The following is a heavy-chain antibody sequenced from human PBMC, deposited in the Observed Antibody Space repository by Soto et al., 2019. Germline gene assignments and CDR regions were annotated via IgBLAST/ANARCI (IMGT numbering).Heavy chain of an antibody. V-gene: IGHV1-46*01. CDR1: GYSFTSFY. J-gene: IGHJ4*02. Sequence: QVQLVQSGAEVKEPGASVKISCKPSGYSFTSFYMHWVRQAPGQGLEWMGTINPNGGSTTYAQKFQGRGTMTRDTSTSTLYMDLSGLRSEDTAVYYCARAMPHFDYWGQGTLVTVSS. D-gene: IGHD2-2*01. CDR2: INPNGGST. CDR3: ARAMPHFDY.